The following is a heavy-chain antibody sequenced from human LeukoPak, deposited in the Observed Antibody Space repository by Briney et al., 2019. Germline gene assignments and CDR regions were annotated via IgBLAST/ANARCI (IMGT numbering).Heavy chain of an antibody. CDR1: GYTLTSYG. D-gene: IGHD3-22*01. CDR2: ISAYNGNT. J-gene: IGHJ5*02. V-gene: IGHV1-18*01. Sequence: ASVKVSCKASGYTLTSYGISWVRQAPGQGLEWMGWISAYNGNTNYAQKLQGRVTMTTDTSTSTAYMELRSLRSDDTAVYYCARDTNYYDSSGLPSFDPWGQGTLVAVSS. CDR3: ARDTNYYDSSGLPSFDP.